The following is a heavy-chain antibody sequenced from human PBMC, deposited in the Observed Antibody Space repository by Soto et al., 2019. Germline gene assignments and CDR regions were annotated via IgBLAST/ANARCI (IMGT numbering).Heavy chain of an antibody. V-gene: IGHV3-30-3*01. Sequence: GGSLRLSCAASGFTFSGYAMHWVRQAPGKGLEWVAAISYDGSNKYNADSVKGRFTISRDNSKNTLYLQMNSLRAEDTVVYYCARGGGGYFYYGMDVWGQGTTVTVSS. D-gene: IGHD2-15*01. J-gene: IGHJ6*02. CDR2: ISYDGSNK. CDR3: ARGGGGYFYYGMDV. CDR1: GFTFSGYA.